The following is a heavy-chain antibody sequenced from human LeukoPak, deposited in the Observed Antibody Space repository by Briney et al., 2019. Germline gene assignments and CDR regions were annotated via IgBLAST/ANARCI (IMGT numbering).Heavy chain of an antibody. CDR2: IRFDGTKQ. Sequence: GGSLRLSCVPASGFTFSSHGMHWVRQAPGKGLEWVAGIRFDGTKQYYRDSAKGRFTVSRDDSKNTLYLQMNSLRDGDTAVYYCARDDAYLRLGAWGQGTLVTVSS. D-gene: IGHD3-16*01. V-gene: IGHV3-33*01. J-gene: IGHJ5*02. CDR3: ARDDAYLRLGA. CDR1: GFTFSSHG.